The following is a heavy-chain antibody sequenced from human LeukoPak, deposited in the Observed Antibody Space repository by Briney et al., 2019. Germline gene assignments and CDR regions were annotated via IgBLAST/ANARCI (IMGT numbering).Heavy chain of an antibody. CDR2: IWYDGSNK. D-gene: IGHD2-2*01. V-gene: IGHV3-33*01. Sequence: GRSLRLSCAASGFTFSSYGMHWVRQAPVKGLEWVAVIWYDGSNKYYADSVKGRFTISRDNSKSTVYLQMNSLRAEDTAVYYCARDLGCSSTMCYEGGHWFDPWGQGTLVTVSS. J-gene: IGHJ5*02. CDR1: GFTFSSYG. CDR3: ARDLGCSSTMCYEGGHWFDP.